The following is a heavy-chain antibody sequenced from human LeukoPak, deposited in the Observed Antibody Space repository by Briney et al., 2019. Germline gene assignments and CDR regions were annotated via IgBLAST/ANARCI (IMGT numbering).Heavy chain of an antibody. D-gene: IGHD2/OR15-2a*01. CDR3: ARADFCSTTTTCPYYYYMDV. CDR2: ITSSSNYV. CDR1: GFTFSSYN. Sequence: PGGSLRLSCAASGFTFSSYNMNWVRQAPGKGLEWVSSITSSSNYVYYADSVKGRFTISRDNAKNSLYLQMNSLRAEDTAVYYCARADFCSTTTTCPYYYYMDVWGKGTTVTVS. V-gene: IGHV3-21*01. J-gene: IGHJ6*03.